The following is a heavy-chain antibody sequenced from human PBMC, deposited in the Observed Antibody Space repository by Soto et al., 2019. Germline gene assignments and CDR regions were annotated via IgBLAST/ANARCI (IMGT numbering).Heavy chain of an antibody. CDR3: ARVTKDYEFWSGYPWGDFDI. Sequence: QVQLVQSGAEVKKPGASVKVSCKASGYTFTSYDINWVRQATGQGLEWMGWMNPNSGNTGYAQKFQGRVTMTRNTAINTAYMVLSSLRSEDTAVYYCARVTKDYEFWSGYPWGDFDIWGQGTMVTVSS. V-gene: IGHV1-8*01. J-gene: IGHJ3*02. CDR1: GYTFTSYD. D-gene: IGHD3-3*01. CDR2: MNPNSGNT.